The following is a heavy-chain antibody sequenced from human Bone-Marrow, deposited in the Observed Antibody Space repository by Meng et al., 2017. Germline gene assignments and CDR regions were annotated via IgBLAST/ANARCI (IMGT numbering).Heavy chain of an antibody. Sequence: VQPVQSWAEVKQPGATVKISCKASGYTFTSYGISWVRQAPGQGLEWMGRINPKSGDTHYAQKFQARVTMTGDTSISTAYMELSGLRSDDTAMYYCARDEDISAAGKLFGDYWGQGTLVTVSS. CDR1: GYTFTSYG. D-gene: IGHD6-25*01. CDR2: INPKSGDT. J-gene: IGHJ4*02. CDR3: ARDEDISAAGKLFGDY. V-gene: IGHV1-2*06.